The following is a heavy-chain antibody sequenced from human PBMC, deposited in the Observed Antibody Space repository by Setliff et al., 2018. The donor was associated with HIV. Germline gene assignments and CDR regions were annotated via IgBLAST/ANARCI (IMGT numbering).Heavy chain of an antibody. CDR2: IFYRGGT. V-gene: IGHV4-39*01. D-gene: IGHD3-10*01. CDR1: GGSIFIESFY. Sequence: SETLSLTCTVSGGSIFIESFYWGWVRQPPGKPLEWLATIFYRGGTFYNPSLKSRITMSLDMSKNQFCVKLRSVTAADTAIYYCAREGKKRYLSFGEKWFDPWGQGTLVTVSS. J-gene: IGHJ5*02. CDR3: AREGKKRYLSFGEKWFDP.